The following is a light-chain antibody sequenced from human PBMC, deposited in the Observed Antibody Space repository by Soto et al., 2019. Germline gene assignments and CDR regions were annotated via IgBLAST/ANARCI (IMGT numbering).Light chain of an antibody. CDR2: EVS. Sequence: QSALTQPASVSGSPGQSITISCTGTSSDVGGYNYVCWYQHHPGKAPKLIISEVSSRPSGVSDRFSGSKSGNTASLTISGLQPEDEADYYCTSFTSSTTYVLGHGTKLT. CDR1: SSDVGGYNY. J-gene: IGLJ1*01. V-gene: IGLV2-14*01. CDR3: TSFTSSTTYV.